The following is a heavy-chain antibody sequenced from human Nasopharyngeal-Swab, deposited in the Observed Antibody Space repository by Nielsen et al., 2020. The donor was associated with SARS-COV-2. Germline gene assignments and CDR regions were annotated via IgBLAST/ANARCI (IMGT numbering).Heavy chain of an antibody. D-gene: IGHD4-17*01. V-gene: IGHV3-21*01. J-gene: IGHJ4*02. CDR2: ISSSSSYI. Sequence: WIRQPPGKGLEWVSSISSSSSYIYYADSVKGRFTISRDNAKNSLYLQMNSLRAEDTAVYYCAREIGDTVTIDYWGPGTLVTVSS. CDR3: AREIGDTVTIDY.